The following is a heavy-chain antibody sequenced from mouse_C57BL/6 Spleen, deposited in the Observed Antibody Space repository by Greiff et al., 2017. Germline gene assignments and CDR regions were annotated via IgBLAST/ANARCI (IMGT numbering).Heavy chain of an antibody. CDR3: ALITTVVANWYFDV. J-gene: IGHJ1*03. V-gene: IGHV1-52*01. CDR1: GYTFTSYW. D-gene: IGHD1-1*01. Sequence: QVQLQQPGAELVRPGSSVKLSCKASGYTFTSYWMHWVKQRPIQGLEWIGNIDPSDSETHYNQKFKDKATLTVDKSSSTAYMQLSSLTSEDSAVYYWALITTVVANWYFDVWGTGTTVTVSS. CDR2: IDPSDSET.